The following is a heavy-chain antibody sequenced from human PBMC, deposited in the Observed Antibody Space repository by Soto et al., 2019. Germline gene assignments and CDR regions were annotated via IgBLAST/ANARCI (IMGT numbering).Heavy chain of an antibody. CDR1: GGTSSSYA. V-gene: IGHV1-69*01. D-gene: IGHD4-4*01. CDR3: ASGGTTVNRRFDF. Sequence: QVQVVQSGAEVKKPGSSVRVACKASGGTSSSYAITWMRQAPGQGLEWMGGIIPIIDTTDYAQKFQGRVTFTADESTSTVYMELCSLTSEDTAVYYCASGGTTVNRRFDFWGQGTLVTVSS. J-gene: IGHJ4*02. CDR2: IIPIIDTT.